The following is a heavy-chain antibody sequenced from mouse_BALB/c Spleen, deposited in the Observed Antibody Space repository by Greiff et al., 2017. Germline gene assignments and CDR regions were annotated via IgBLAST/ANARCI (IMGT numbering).Heavy chain of an antibody. J-gene: IGHJ4*01. CDR3: ARDGNYEGFYAMDY. D-gene: IGHD2-1*01. V-gene: IGHV14-1*02. CDR1: GFNIKDYY. CDR2: IDPENGNT. Sequence: EVQLQESGAELVRPGALVKLSCKASGFNIKDYYMHWVKQRPEQGLEWIGWIDPENGNTIYDPKFQGKASITADTSSNTAYLQLSSLTSEDTAVYYCARDGNYEGFYAMDYWGQGTSVTVSS.